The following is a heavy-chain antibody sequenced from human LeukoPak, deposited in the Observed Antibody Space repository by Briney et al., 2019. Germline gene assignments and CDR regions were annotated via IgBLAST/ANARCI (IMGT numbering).Heavy chain of an antibody. CDR1: GGTFSSYA. J-gene: IGHJ5*02. V-gene: IGHV1-69*13. Sequence: SVKVSCKASGGTFSSYAVSWVRQAPGQGLEWMGGIIPIFGTANYAQKFQGRVTITADESTSTAYMELSSLRSEDTAVYYCARDRRGYCSGGSCQPYNWFDPWGQGTLVTVSS. CDR3: ARDRRGYCSGGSCQPYNWFDP. D-gene: IGHD2-15*01. CDR2: IIPIFGTA.